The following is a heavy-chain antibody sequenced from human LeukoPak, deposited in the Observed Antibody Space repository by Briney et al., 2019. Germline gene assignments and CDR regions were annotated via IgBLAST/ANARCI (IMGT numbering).Heavy chain of an antibody. CDR3: AREPDCSSTSCYGRFFDY. Sequence: SRVTISLDTSKNQFSLKLSSVTAADTAVYYCAREPDCSSTSCYGRFFDYWGQGTLVTVSS. V-gene: IGHV4-59*01. J-gene: IGHJ4*02. D-gene: IGHD2-2*01.